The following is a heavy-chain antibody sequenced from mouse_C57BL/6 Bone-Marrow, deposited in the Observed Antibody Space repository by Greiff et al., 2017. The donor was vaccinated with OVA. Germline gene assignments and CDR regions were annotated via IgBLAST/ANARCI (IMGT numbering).Heavy chain of an antibody. CDR1: GYSFTSYY. CDR2: IYPGSGNT. Sequence: VQLQQSGPELVKPGASVKISCKASGYSFTSYYIHWVKQRPGQGLEWIGWIYPGSGNTKYNEKFKGKATLTADTSSSTAYMQLSSLTSEDSAVYYCVPHYYYGSSPDYWGQGTTLTVSS. V-gene: IGHV1-66*01. J-gene: IGHJ2*01. CDR3: VPHYYYGSSPDY. D-gene: IGHD1-1*01.